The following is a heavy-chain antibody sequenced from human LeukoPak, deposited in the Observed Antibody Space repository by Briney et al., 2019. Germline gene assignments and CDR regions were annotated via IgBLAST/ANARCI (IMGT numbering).Heavy chain of an antibody. V-gene: IGHV3-48*03. D-gene: IGHD6-13*01. J-gene: IGHJ6*03. CDR3: ARASGGAAAGSYYYYYYYMDV. Sequence: GGSLRLSCAASGFTFSSYEMNWVRQAPGKGLEWVSYISSSGSTIYYADSVKGRFTISRDNSKNTLYLQMNSLRAEDTAVYYCARASGGAAAGSYYYYYYYMDVWGKGTTVTISS. CDR1: GFTFSSYE. CDR2: ISSSGSTI.